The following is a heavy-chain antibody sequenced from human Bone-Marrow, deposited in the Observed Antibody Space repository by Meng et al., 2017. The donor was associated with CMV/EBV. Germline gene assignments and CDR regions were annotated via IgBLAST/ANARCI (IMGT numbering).Heavy chain of an antibody. CDR1: GFTFSSYG. V-gene: IGHV3-30*02. D-gene: IGHD6-6*01. J-gene: IGHJ4*02. CDR2: IRYDGSNK. CDR3: AKDMRISSIAARSALDY. Sequence: GESLKISCAASGFTFSSYGMHWVRQAPGKGLEWVAFIRYDGSNKYYVDSVKGRFTISRDNSKNTLYLQMNSLRAEDTAVYYCAKDMRISSIAARSALDYWGQGPLVTFYS.